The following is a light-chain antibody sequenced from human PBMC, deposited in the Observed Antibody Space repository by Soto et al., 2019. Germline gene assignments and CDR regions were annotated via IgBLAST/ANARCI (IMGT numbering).Light chain of an antibody. CDR2: EVS. CDR3: SSYTSSSTPWV. CDR1: SSDVGGYNY. Sequence: QSVLTQPASVSGSPGQSITISCTGTSSDVGGYNYVSWYQQHPGKAPKLMIYEVSNRPSGVSNRFSGSKSGNTASLTISGLPAEDEADYYCSSYTSSSTPWVFGGGTQLTVL. J-gene: IGLJ3*02. V-gene: IGLV2-14*01.